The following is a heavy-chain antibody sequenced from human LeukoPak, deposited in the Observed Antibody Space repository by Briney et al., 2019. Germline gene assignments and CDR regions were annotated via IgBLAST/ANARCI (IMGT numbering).Heavy chain of an antibody. CDR2: ISSSGSTI. CDR3: ARDKSYKSRGSGSYYAPYYYYYMDV. D-gene: IGHD3-10*01. Sequence: GGPLRLSCAASGFTFSDYYMSWIRQAPGKGLEWVSYISSSGSTIYYADSVKGRFTISRDNAKNSLYLQMNSLRAEDTAVYYCARDKSYKSRGSGSYYAPYYYYYMDVWGKGTTVTVSS. CDR1: GFTFSDYY. V-gene: IGHV3-11*04. J-gene: IGHJ6*03.